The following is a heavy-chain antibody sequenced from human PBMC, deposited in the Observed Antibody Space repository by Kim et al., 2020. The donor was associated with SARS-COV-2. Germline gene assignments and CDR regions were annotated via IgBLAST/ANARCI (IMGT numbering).Heavy chain of an antibody. CDR1: GFTFDDYA. D-gene: IGHD2-15*01. CDR2: ISGDGGST. V-gene: IGHV3-43*02. J-gene: IGHJ6*02. CDR3: AKDIRDIVVVVAANYYYYGMDV. Sequence: GGSLRLSCAASGFTFDDYAMHWVRQAPGKGLEWVSLISGDGGSTYYADSVKGRFTISRDNSKNSLYLQMNSLRTEDTALYYCAKDIRDIVVVVAANYYYYGMDVWGQGTTVTVSS.